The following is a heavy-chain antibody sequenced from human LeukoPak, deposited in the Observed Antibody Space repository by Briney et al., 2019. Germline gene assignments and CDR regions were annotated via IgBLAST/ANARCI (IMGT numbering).Heavy chain of an antibody. CDR3: ARDFSSTSNWEFDY. Sequence: ASVKVSCKASGYTFTDYFIHWVRQAPGQGPEWMGRMNGNSGVTMYAQTLQDRVTMTRDTSISTAYMELSRLTSDDTAVYYCARDFSSTSNWEFDYWGQGTLVTVSS. J-gene: IGHJ4*02. V-gene: IGHV1-2*06. CDR2: MNGNSGVT. D-gene: IGHD7-27*01. CDR1: GYTFTDYF.